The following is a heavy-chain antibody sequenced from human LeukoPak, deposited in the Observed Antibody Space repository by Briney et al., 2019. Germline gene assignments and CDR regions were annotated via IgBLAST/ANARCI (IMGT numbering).Heavy chain of an antibody. V-gene: IGHV4-59*08. CDR2: IYYSGST. J-gene: IGHJ4*02. Sequence: SETLSLTCTVSGGSISGYYWSWIRQPPGKGLEWIGYIYYSGSTNYNPSLKSRVTISVDMSNNQFSLKLRSVTATDTAVYYCARHLFGDGYNSPFDCWGQGTLVTISS. D-gene: IGHD5-24*01. CDR1: GGSISGYY. CDR3: ARHLFGDGYNSPFDC.